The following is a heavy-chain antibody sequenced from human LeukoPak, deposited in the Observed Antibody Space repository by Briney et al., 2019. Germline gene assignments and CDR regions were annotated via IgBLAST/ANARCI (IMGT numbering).Heavy chain of an antibody. V-gene: IGHV1-2*02. Sequence: ASVKVSCKASGHTFTGYYMHWVRQAPGQGLEWMGWINPNSGGTNYAQKFQGRVTMTRDTSISTAYMELSRLRSDDTAVYYCARVPGIVGTSGYWGQGTLVTVSS. J-gene: IGHJ4*02. CDR1: GHTFTGYY. CDR3: ARVPGIVGTSGY. D-gene: IGHD1-26*01. CDR2: INPNSGGT.